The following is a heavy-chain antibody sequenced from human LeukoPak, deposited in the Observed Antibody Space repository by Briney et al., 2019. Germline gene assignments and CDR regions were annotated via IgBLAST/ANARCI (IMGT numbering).Heavy chain of an antibody. J-gene: IGHJ4*02. D-gene: IGHD6-19*01. CDR1: GFTFSSCW. V-gene: IGHV3-7*03. Sequence: GGSLRLSCAASGFTFSSCWMNWVRQAPGKGLNGVANIKQDGSEKYYVDSVKGRFTISRDNAKNSLYLQMNSLRAEDTAVYYCAGGQGWLADYWGQGTLVTVSS. CDR3: AGGQGWLADY. CDR2: IKQDGSEK.